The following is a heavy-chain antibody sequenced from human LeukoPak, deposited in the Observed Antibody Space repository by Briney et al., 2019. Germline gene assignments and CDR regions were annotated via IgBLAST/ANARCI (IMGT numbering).Heavy chain of an antibody. V-gene: IGHV1-18*01. CDR1: GYTFTSYG. CDR2: ISAYNGNT. Sequence: GASVKVSCKASGYTFTSYGISWVRQAPGQRLEWMGWISAYNGNTNYAQKLQGRVTMTTDTSTSTAYMELRSLRSDDTAVYYCATGERYSSSWYQDYYYGMDVWGQGTTVTVSS. CDR3: ATGERYSSSWYQDYYYGMDV. J-gene: IGHJ6*02. D-gene: IGHD6-13*01.